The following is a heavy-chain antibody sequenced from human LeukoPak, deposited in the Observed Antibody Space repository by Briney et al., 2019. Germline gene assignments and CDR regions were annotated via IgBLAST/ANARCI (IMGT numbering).Heavy chain of an antibody. J-gene: IGHJ4*02. D-gene: IGHD4-23*01. CDR3: ARDRPGGNSYNRPGVDY. Sequence: ASVKVSCKASGYTFTSYGISWVRQAPGQGLEWMGWISAYNGNTNYAQKLQGRVTMTTDTSTSTAYVELRSLRSDDTAVYYCARDRPGGNSYNRPGVDYWGQGTLVTVSS. V-gene: IGHV1-18*01. CDR2: ISAYNGNT. CDR1: GYTFTSYG.